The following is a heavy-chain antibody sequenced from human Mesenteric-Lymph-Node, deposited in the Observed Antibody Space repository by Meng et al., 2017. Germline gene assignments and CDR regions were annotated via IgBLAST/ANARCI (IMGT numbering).Heavy chain of an antibody. CDR2: IYYSGST. D-gene: IGHD3-22*01. CDR1: GGSFSGYY. Sequence: SETLSLTCAVYGGSFSGYYWSWIRQPPGKGLEWIGYIYYSGSTNYNPSLKSRVTISVDTSKNQFSLKLGSVTAADTAVYYCARVTAYYYDSSGYSLFRAFDIWGQGTMVTVSS. J-gene: IGHJ3*02. CDR3: ARVTAYYYDSSGYSLFRAFDI. V-gene: IGHV4-59*01.